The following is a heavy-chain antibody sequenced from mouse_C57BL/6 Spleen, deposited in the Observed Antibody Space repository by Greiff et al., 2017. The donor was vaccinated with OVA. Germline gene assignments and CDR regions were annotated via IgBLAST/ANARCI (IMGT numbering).Heavy chain of an antibody. CDR2: IRLKSDNYAT. J-gene: IGHJ2*01. Sequence: EVQLVESGGGLVQPGGSMKLSCVASGFTFSNYWMNWVRQSPEKGLEWVAQIRLKSDNYATHYAESVKGRFTISRDDSKSSVYLQMNNLRAEDTGIYYCTGGTVVADFDYWGQGTTLTVSS. V-gene: IGHV6-3*01. CDR1: GFTFSNYW. CDR3: TGGTVVADFDY. D-gene: IGHD1-1*01.